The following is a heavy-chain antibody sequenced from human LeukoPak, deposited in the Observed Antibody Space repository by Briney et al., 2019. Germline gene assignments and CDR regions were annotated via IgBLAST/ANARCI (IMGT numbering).Heavy chain of an antibody. CDR2: IWSDGSNK. CDR1: GFTFSDYY. J-gene: IGHJ4*02. CDR3: ATDIGSAPFDY. Sequence: GGSLRLSCAASGFTFSDYYMSWIRQAPGKGLEWVAVIWSDGSNKNYADSVKGRFTISRDNSKNTLYLQMNSLRVEDTAIYYCATDIGSAPFDYWGQGTLVTVSS. V-gene: IGHV3-33*08. D-gene: IGHD3-10*01.